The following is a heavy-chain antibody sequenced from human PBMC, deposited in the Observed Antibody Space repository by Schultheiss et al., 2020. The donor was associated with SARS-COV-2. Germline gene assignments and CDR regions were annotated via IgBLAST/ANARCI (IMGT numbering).Heavy chain of an antibody. CDR1: GFTFSSYW. CDR2: INSDGSST. Sequence: GGSLRLSCAASGFTFSSYWMHWVRQAPGKGLVWVSRINSDGSSTSYADSVKGRFTISRDNAKNTLYLQMNSLGPDDTGIYYCARGHGYYYYMDVWGKGTTVTVSS. J-gene: IGHJ6*03. V-gene: IGHV3-74*01. CDR3: ARGHGYYYYMDV.